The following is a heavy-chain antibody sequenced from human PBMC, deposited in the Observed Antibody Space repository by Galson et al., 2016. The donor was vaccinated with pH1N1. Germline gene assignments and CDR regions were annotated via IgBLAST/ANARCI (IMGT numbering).Heavy chain of an antibody. CDR2: ISGRGEST. Sequence: SLRLSCAASGFTFSSYAMSWVRQAPGKGLEWVSAISGRGESTYYSDSVKGRFTISRDNSKNTLYLQMNNLKIEDTAVYYCAKDLFSTGTSGFFDHWGQGTLVTVSS. V-gene: IGHV3-23*01. D-gene: IGHD1/OR15-1a*01. CDR1: GFTFSSYA. J-gene: IGHJ4*02. CDR3: AKDLFSTGTSGFFDH.